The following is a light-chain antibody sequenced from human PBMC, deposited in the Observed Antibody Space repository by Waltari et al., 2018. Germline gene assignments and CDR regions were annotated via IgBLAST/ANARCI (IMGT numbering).Light chain of an antibody. Sequence: DIQMTQSPSSLSASIGDRVTITCRTSRSINSFLTWYQQKPGKAPKLLIYAASNLQTDVPSRFSGSGSGTEYTLTISSLQPEDFATYYCQQSYGTPPNGFGQGTRLDI. CDR1: RSINSF. V-gene: IGKV1-39*01. CDR2: AAS. J-gene: IGKJ5*01. CDR3: QQSYGTPPNG.